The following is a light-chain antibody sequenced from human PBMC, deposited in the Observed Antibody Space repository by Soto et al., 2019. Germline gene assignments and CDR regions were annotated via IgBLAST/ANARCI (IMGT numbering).Light chain of an antibody. V-gene: IGLV1-40*01. CDR1: SSNIGAGFD. Sequence: QSVLTQPPSVSGAPGQRVTISCTGSSSNIGAGFDVHWYQQLPGTAPKLLISGNNSRPSGVPDRFSGSKSGTSASLAITGLQAEDDADYYCQSYDSSLSGSLFGGGTKLTVL. J-gene: IGLJ3*02. CDR3: QSYDSSLSGSL. CDR2: GNN.